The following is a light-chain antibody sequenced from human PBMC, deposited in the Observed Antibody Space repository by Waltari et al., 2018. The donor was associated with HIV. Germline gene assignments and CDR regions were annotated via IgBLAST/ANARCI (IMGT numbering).Light chain of an antibody. V-gene: IGLV1-44*01. CDR3: ASWDAGLNGWV. CDR1: TSTIGIKT. Sequence: QSVVTQPPSVSGTPGQTVTISCSGSTSTIGIKTVNWYQHLPGTAPKRLIYGNYQRASGVPDRFSASKSGNSATLAISGLQSEDEADYDGASWDAGLNGWVFGGGTKLTVL. CDR2: GNY. J-gene: IGLJ3*02.